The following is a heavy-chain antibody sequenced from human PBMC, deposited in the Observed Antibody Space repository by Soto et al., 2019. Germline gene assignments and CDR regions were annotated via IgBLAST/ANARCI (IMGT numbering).Heavy chain of an antibody. CDR1: GGTFSSYA. V-gene: IGHV1-69*13. Sequence: GASVKVSCKASGGTFSSYAISWVRQAPGQGLEWMGGIIPIFGTANYAQKFQGRVTITADESTSTAYMELSSLRSEDTAVYYCARGRDYDYGVSRYYYYGMDVWGQGTTVTVSS. J-gene: IGHJ6*02. D-gene: IGHD4-17*01. CDR2: IIPIFGTA. CDR3: ARGRDYDYGVSRYYYYGMDV.